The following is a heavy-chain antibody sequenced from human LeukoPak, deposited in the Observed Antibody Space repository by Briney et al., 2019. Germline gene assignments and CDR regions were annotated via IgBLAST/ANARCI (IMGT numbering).Heavy chain of an antibody. Sequence: GGSPRLSCAASGFTFSNYWMSWVRQAPGKGLEWVANIREDGSEKYYVDSVKGQFTISRDNAKNSLFLQMDSLRAEDTAVYYCATSSNAPGNHWGQGTLVTVSS. D-gene: IGHD2-2*01. V-gene: IGHV3-7*01. CDR1: GFTFSNYW. CDR2: IREDGSEK. J-gene: IGHJ5*02. CDR3: ATSSNAPGNH.